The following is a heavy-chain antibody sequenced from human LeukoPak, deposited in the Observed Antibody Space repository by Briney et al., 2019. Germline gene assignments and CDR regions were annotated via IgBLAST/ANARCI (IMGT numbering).Heavy chain of an antibody. CDR3: ARARVDTAMADFDC. CDR2: IDPIDSYT. V-gene: IGHV5-10-1*01. D-gene: IGHD5-18*01. Sequence: GESLKISCKASGYRFLSYWITWVRQMPGKGLEWMGGIDPIDSYTTYSPSFQGHVTISADKSIATVYLQWSSLKASDTAMYYCARARVDTAMADFDCWGQGTLVTVSS. CDR1: GYRFLSYW. J-gene: IGHJ4*02.